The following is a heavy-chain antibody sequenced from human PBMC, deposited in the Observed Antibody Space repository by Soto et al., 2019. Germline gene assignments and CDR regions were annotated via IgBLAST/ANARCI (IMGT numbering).Heavy chain of an antibody. D-gene: IGHD2-15*01. CDR2: ISYDGSNK. CDR3: AKDPRGYCSGGSCYPYYFDY. V-gene: IGHV3-30*18. J-gene: IGHJ4*02. CDR1: GFTFSSYG. Sequence: GGSLRLSCAASGFTFSSYGMHWVRQAPGKGLEWVAVISYDGSNKYYADSVKGRFTISRDNSKNTLYLQMNSLRAEDTAVYYCAKDPRGYCSGGSCYPYYFDYWGQGTLVTVSS.